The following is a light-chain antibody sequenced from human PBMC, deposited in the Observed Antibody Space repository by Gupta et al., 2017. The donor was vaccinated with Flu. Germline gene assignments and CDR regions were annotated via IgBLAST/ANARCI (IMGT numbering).Light chain of an antibody. CDR3: YSTDSSGNWV. CDR2: EDS. V-gene: IGLV3-10*01. CDR1: VLPTKY. Sequence: SSELTQPPSVSVSPGQTARLTCSGDVLPTKYSYWYQQKSGQAPVLVIYEDSKRPSGIPERFSGSRSGTMATLTISGAQVEDEADYYCYSTDSSGNWVFGGGTKVTV. J-gene: IGLJ3*02.